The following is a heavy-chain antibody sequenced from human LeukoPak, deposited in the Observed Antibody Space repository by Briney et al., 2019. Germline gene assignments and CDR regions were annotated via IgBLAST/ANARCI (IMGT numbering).Heavy chain of an antibody. D-gene: IGHD5-18*01. CDR1: GYTFTSYD. V-gene: IGHV1-8*01. Sequence: ASVKVSCKASGYTFTSYDINWVRQATGQGLEWMGWMNPNSGNTGYAQKFQGRVTMTRDTSTSTDYMELSSLRSEDTAVYYCAREIGPRQLHLWGSAFDYWGQGTLVTVSS. CDR3: AREIGPRQLHLWGSAFDY. CDR2: MNPNSGNT. J-gene: IGHJ4*02.